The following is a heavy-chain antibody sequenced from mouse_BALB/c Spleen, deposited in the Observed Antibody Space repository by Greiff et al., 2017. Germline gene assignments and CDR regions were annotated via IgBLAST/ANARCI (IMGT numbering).Heavy chain of an antibody. Sequence: EVQVVESGGGLVKPGGSLKLSCAASGFTFSSYTMSWVRQTPEKRLEWVATISSGGSYTYYPDSVKGRFTISRDNAKNTLYLQMSSLKSEDTAMYYCTRGGGDYWGQGTTLTVSS. CDR2: ISSGGSYT. CDR1: GFTFSSYT. V-gene: IGHV5-6-4*01. J-gene: IGHJ2*01. CDR3: TRGGGDY.